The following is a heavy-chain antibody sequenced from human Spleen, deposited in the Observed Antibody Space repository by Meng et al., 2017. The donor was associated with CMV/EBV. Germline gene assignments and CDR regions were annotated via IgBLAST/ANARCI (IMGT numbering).Heavy chain of an antibody. V-gene: IGHV4-34*02. D-gene: IGHD6-13*01. CDR2: INHRGST. Sequence: QGALQELGPVLAEPLETLLLTCGGYGGSFSGYYGSWIRQHPGKGLEWIGEINHRGSTNYNPSLKSRVTISVDTSKNQFSLKLSSVTAADTAVYYCARGQQLVRDPLDYFDYWGQGTLVTVSS. J-gene: IGHJ4*02. CDR3: ARGQQLVRDPLDYFDY. CDR1: GGSFSGYY.